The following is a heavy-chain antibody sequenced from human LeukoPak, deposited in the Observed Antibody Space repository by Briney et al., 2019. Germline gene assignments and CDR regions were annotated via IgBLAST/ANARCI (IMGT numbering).Heavy chain of an antibody. CDR3: ARRTYYDILTGYPDY. CDR2: ISAYNGNT. CDR1: GYTFTSYG. V-gene: IGHV1-18*04. Sequence: ASVKVSCKASGYTFTSYGISWVRQAPGQGLEWMGWISAYNGNTNYAQKLQGRVTMTSDTSTSTAYMELRSLRSDDTAVYHCARRTYYDILTGYPDYWGQGTLVTVSS. J-gene: IGHJ4*02. D-gene: IGHD3-9*01.